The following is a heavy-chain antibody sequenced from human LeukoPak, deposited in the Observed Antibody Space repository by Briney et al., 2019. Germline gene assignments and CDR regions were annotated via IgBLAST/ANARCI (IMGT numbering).Heavy chain of an antibody. CDR2: INSDGSST. CDR3: ASESVVVSFDY. D-gene: IGHD2-15*01. J-gene: IGHJ4*02. V-gene: IGHV3-74*01. Sequence: GGSLRLSCAASGFTFSSYWMHWVRQAPGKGLVWVSRINSDGSSTSYADSVKGRFTISRDNAKNTLYLQMNSMRAEDTAVYYCASESVVVSFDYWGQGTLVTVSS. CDR1: GFTFSSYW.